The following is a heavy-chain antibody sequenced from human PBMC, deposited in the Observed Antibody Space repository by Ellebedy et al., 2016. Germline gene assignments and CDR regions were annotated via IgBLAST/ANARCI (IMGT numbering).Heavy chain of an antibody. CDR2: VYGNDDK. Sequence: SGPTLVKPTQTLTLTCTFSGFSLSTSAVVVGWVRQPPGKALEWLAFVYGNDDKRYSPSLRTRVTITKDTSKNQVVLTITNMDPVDTATYFCVHRTTVTSVDYWGRGTLVTVSA. CDR1: GFSLSTSAVV. J-gene: IGHJ4*02. CDR3: VHRTTVTSVDY. D-gene: IGHD4-17*01. V-gene: IGHV2-5*01.